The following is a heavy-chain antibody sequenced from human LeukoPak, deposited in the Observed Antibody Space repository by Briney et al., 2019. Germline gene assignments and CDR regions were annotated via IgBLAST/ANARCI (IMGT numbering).Heavy chain of an antibody. V-gene: IGHV1-8*01. CDR3: ARVGPGICSSTSCYYFDY. CDR2: MNPNSGNT. CDR1: GYTFTSYD. J-gene: IGHJ4*02. D-gene: IGHD2-2*01. Sequence: ASVKVSCKASGYTFTSYDINWVRQATGQGLEWMGWMNPNSGNTGYAQKFQGRVTMTRNTSIGTAYMELSSLRSEDTAVYYCARVGPGICSSTSCYYFDYWGQGTLVTVSS.